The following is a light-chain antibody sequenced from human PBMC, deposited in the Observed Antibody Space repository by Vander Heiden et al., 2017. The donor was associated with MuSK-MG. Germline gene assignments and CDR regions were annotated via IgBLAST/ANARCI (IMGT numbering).Light chain of an antibody. CDR3: QQCNKWPLT. CDR1: QNISNN. V-gene: IGKV3-15*01. J-gene: IGKJ4*01. CDR2: GAS. Sequence: EIVMTQSPATLSVSPGESATLSCSASQNISNNLAWYQQKPGQAPRLLIYGASTSATGIPARFSGSGSGPEFSLTISILQSEDFAVYYCQQCNKWPLTFGGGTKVEIK.